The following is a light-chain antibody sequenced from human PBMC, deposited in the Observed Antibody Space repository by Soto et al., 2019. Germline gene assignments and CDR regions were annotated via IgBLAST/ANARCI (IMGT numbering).Light chain of an antibody. J-gene: IGKJ2*01. CDR1: QTISSY. V-gene: IGKV1-39*01. CDR2: AAS. Sequence: DIQMTQSPSSLSASVGDRVTITCRASQTISSYLNLYQQRPGKAPKLLIYAASSLQSGVPSRFSGSGSGTYFTLTISNLQPEDFATCCCQQSHGIPYTFGQGTRLEIK. CDR3: QQSHGIPYT.